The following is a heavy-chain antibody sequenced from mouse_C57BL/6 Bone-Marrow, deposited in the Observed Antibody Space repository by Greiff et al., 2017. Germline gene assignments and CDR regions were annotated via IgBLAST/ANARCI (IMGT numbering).Heavy chain of an antibody. CDR1: GYTFTDYY. Sequence: VQLKQSGPVLVKPGASVKMSCKASGYTFTDYYMNWVKQSHGKSLEWIGVINPYNGGTSYNQKFKGKATLTVDKSSSTAYMELNSLTSEDSAVYYCASCPDGSHFDYWGQGTTLTVSS. CDR2: INPYNGGT. D-gene: IGHD2-3*01. J-gene: IGHJ2*01. V-gene: IGHV1-19*01. CDR3: ASCPDGSHFDY.